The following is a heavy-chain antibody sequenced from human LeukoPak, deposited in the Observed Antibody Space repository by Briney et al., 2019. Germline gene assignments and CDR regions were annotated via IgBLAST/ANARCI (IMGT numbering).Heavy chain of an antibody. J-gene: IGHJ4*02. CDR1: GFTFSSYA. Sequence: SGGSLRLSCAASGFTFSSYAMSWVRQAPGKGLEWVSAISGSGGSTYYADSVKGRFTISRDNSKNTLYLQMNSLRAEDTAVYFCAISTMIVVVPGYWGQGTLVTVSS. D-gene: IGHD3-22*01. V-gene: IGHV3-23*01. CDR2: ISGSGGST. CDR3: AISTMIVVVPGY.